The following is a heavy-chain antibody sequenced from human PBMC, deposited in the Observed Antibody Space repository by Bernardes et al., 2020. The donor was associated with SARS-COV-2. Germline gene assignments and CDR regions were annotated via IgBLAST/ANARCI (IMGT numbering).Heavy chain of an antibody. Sequence: GGSLRLSCAASGFSFSDYAMSWVRQAPGKGLEWVSGVSNTGGSTYYQDSVKGRFTISRDNAKSTLYLQVNSLRAEDTAIYYCAKQGTNRCYFCALDIWGQGTMVTVSS. CDR3: AKQGTNRCYFCALDI. CDR1: GFSFSDYA. J-gene: IGHJ3*02. CDR2: VSNTGGST. D-gene: IGHD2-8*01. V-gene: IGHV3-23*01.